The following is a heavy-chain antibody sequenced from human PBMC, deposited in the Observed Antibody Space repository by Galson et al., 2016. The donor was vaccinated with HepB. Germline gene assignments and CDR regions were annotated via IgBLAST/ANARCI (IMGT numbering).Heavy chain of an antibody. CDR1: GFTVSASS. CDR3: AVVGDVSRD. J-gene: IGHJ4*02. CDR2: IHRGGGT. Sequence: SLRLSCAASGFTVSASSMTWVPQAPGKGLEWVSTIHRGGGTYYTYSVKGRFTIARDSSKNTLYLQMSSLKVEDTAVYYCAVVGDVSRDWGQGTLVTVSS. V-gene: IGHV3-66*01. D-gene: IGHD2-21*01.